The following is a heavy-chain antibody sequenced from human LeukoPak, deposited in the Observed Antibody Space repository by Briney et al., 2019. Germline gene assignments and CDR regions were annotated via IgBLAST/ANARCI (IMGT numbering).Heavy chain of an antibody. CDR2: ISGSGGST. D-gene: IGHD2-2*01. J-gene: IGHJ4*02. CDR1: GFTFSSCA. V-gene: IGHV3-23*01. Sequence: GGSLRLSCAASGFTFSSCAMSWVRQAPGKGLEWVSAISGSGGSTYYADSVKGRFTISRDNSKNTLYLQMNSLRAEDTAVYYCAKPQYCSSTSCYAGNFGYWGQGTLVTVSS. CDR3: AKPQYCSSTSCYAGNFGY.